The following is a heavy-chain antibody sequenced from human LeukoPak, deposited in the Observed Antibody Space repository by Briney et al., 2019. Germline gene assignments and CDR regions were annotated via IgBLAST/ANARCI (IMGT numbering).Heavy chain of an antibody. V-gene: IGHV1-69*05. CDR1: GGTFSSYA. Sequence: SEKVSCKASGGTFSSYAISWVRQAPGQGLEWMGGIIPIFGTANYAQKFQGRVTITTDESTSTAYMELSSLRSEDTAVYYCARAQRMYYDFWSGYEYKNWFDPWGQGTLVTVSS. J-gene: IGHJ5*02. CDR2: IIPIFGTA. CDR3: ARAQRMYYDFWSGYEYKNWFDP. D-gene: IGHD3-3*01.